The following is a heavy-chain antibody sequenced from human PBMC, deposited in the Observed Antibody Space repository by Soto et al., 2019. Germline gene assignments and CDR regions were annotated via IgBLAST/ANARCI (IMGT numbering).Heavy chain of an antibody. CDR1: GDSVSSNSAA. Sequence: PSQTLSLTCAISGDSVSSNSAAWNWIRQSPSRGLEWLGRTYYRSKWYNDYAVSVKSRITINPDTSKNQFSLQLNSVTPEDTAVYYCASMRYNWNLIGYYYGMDVWGQGTTVTVSS. J-gene: IGHJ6*02. CDR2: TYYRSKWYN. CDR3: ASMRYNWNLIGYYYGMDV. D-gene: IGHD1-20*01. V-gene: IGHV6-1*01.